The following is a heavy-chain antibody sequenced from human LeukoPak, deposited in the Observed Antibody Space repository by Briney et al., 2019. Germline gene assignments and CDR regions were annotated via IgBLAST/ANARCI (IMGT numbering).Heavy chain of an antibody. CDR1: GYTFTTYG. V-gene: IGHV1-18*01. J-gene: IGHJ5*02. Sequence: ASVKVSCKASGYTFTTYGISWVRQAPGQGLEWMGWVSGNNGNTNYAQKLQGRVTMTTDTSTNTAYMELRSLRSDDTAVYYCATVELERRHVAWFDPWGQGTLVTVSS. CDR2: VSGNNGNT. CDR3: ATVELERRHVAWFDP. D-gene: IGHD1-1*01.